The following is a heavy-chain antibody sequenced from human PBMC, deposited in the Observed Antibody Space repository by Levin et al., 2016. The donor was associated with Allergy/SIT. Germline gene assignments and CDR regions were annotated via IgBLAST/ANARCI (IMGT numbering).Heavy chain of an antibody. Sequence: SETLSLTCTVSGGSISVGSYYWSWIRQPAEKGLEWIGRIYTSGSTNYNPSLESRVTISVDTSKNQFSLKLSSVTAADTAVYYCARVSPAAMPGSFDYWGQGTLVTVSS. V-gene: IGHV4-61*02. CDR1: GGSISVGSYY. J-gene: IGHJ4*02. CDR3: ARVSPAAMPGSFDY. CDR2: IYTSGST. D-gene: IGHD2-2*01.